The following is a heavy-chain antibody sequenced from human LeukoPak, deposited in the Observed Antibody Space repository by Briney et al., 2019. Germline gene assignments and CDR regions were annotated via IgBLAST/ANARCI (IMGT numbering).Heavy chain of an antibody. V-gene: IGHV3-30-3*01. D-gene: IGHD2-21*02. CDR1: TFAFTNYA. J-gene: IGHJ4*02. Sequence: AGGSLRLSCAASTFAFTNYAMHWVRQAPGGGLEWVALISYDGSNKYYADSVKGRFTISRDNSKNTLYLQLTNLRAEDTAVYFCARVGSGFTLTAHFDYWGQGTLVTVSS. CDR3: ARVGSGFTLTAHFDY. CDR2: ISYDGSNK.